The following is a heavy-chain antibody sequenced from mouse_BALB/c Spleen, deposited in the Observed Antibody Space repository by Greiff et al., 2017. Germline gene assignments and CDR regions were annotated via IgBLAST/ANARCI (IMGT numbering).Heavy chain of an antibody. Sequence: LKQPGSELVRPGASVKLSCKASGYTFTSYWMHWVKQRPGQGLEWIGNIYPGSGSTNYDEKFKSKATLTVDTSSSTAYMQLSSLTSEDSAVYYCTRKFDYWGQGTTLTVSS. CDR3: TRKFDY. CDR1: GYTFTSYW. CDR2: IYPGSGST. V-gene: IGHV1S22*01. J-gene: IGHJ2*01.